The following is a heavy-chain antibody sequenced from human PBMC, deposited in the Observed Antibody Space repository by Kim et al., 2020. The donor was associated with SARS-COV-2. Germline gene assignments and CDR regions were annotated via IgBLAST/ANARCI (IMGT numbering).Heavy chain of an antibody. D-gene: IGHD3-22*01. CDR3: ARDFSSGRWLVTLPPRY. CDR1: GYTFTSYA. CDR2: INTNTGNP. V-gene: IGHV7-4-1*02. J-gene: IGHJ4*02. Sequence: ASVKVSCKASGYTFTSYAMNWVRQAPGQGLEWMGWINTNTGNPTYAQGFTGRFVFSLDTSVSTAYLQISSLKAEDTAVYYCARDFSSGRWLVTLPPRYWGQGTLVTVSS.